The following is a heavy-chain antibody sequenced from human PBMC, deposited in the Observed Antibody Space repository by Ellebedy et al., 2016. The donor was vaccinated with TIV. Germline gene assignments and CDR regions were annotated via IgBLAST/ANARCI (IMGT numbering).Heavy chain of an antibody. CDR3: ARGPYARSDY. V-gene: IGHV1-3*01. CDR1: GYTFISYA. J-gene: IGHJ4*02. CDR2: INAGNGNT. Sequence: AASVKVSCKASGYTFISYAMHWVRQAPGQRLEWMGWINAGNGNTKYSQKFQGRVTIPRDTSASTVYMELSGLRSEDTSLYYCARGPYARSDYWGQGTRVTVSS.